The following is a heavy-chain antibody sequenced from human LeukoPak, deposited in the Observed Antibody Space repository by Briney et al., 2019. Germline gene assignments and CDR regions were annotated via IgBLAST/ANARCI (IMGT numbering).Heavy chain of an antibody. D-gene: IGHD2-21*02. V-gene: IGHV1-2*02. CDR1: GYTFTGYY. CDR2: INPTSGGT. Sequence: GASVKVSCKGSGYTFTGYYIHWVRQAPGQGLEWMGWINPTSGGTNYAQKFQGRVTMTRDTSISTAYMELSRLRSDDTAVYSCARGVTARGFYYYMDIWGRGTTVTISS. J-gene: IGHJ6*03. CDR3: ARGVTARGFYYYMDI.